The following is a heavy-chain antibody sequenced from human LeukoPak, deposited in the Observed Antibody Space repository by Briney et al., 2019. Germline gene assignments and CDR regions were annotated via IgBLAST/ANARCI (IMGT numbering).Heavy chain of an antibody. CDR3: VRDRLKFGEPFDI. CDR1: GFTFSSYS. Sequence: PGGSLRLSCAASGFTFSSYSMNWVRQAPGKGLEWVSYISSSSSTIYYADSVKGRFTISRDNAKDSLYLQMNSLRDEDTAVYYCVRDRLKFGEPFDIWGQGTMVTVSS. J-gene: IGHJ3*02. D-gene: IGHD3-10*01. CDR2: ISSSSSTI. V-gene: IGHV3-48*02.